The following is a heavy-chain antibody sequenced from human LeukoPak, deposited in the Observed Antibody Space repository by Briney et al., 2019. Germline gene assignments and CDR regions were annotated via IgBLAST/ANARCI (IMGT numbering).Heavy chain of an antibody. Sequence: GGSLRLSCAASGFTFSTYWMSWVRQAPGKGLEWVANIKKDGTEKYYVDSVKGRFTISRANAKNSLYLQMNSVRDEDTAVYYCAGGRDVYRYWGQGTLVTVSS. V-gene: IGHV3-7*01. J-gene: IGHJ4*02. CDR3: AGGRDVYRY. CDR2: IKKDGTEK. D-gene: IGHD5-24*01. CDR1: GFTFSTYW.